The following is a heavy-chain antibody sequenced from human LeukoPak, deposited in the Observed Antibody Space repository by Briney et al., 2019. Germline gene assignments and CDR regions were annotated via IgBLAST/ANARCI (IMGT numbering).Heavy chain of an antibody. CDR3: ARDFWSGSVGFDP. CDR1: GAAISTYF. J-gene: IGHJ5*02. CDR2: IYSSGST. V-gene: IGHV4-59*01. D-gene: IGHD3-3*01. Sequence: SETLSLTCTVSGAAISTYFWSWIRQSPGKGLEWIGYIYSSGSTKYNPSLKSRVTISVDASKIQFPLTLRSLTAADTAVYYCARDFWSGSVGFDPWGQGTLVTVSS.